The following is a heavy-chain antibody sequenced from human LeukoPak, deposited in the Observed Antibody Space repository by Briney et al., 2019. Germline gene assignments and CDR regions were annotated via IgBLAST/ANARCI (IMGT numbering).Heavy chain of an antibody. CDR2: ISSSGSTI. CDR1: GFTCSSYE. V-gene: IGHV3-48*03. D-gene: IGHD5-18*01. CDR3: VREARGYHYTYFDY. J-gene: IGHJ4*02. Sequence: GGSLRLCCAASGFTCSSYEMNWVRQAPGKGLEWVSYISSSGSTIYYADSVKGRFTISRDNAKNSLYLQMNSLRAGDTAVYYCVREARGYHYTYFDYWGQGTLVTVSS.